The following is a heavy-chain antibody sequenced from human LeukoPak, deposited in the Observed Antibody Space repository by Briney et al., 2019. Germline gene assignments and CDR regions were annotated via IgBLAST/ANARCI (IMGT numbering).Heavy chain of an antibody. CDR3: ARVVSDDFWSGYPPGGMDV. V-gene: IGHV4-4*07. J-gene: IGHJ6*02. D-gene: IGHD3-3*01. CDR1: GGSISSYY. CDR2: IYISGST. Sequence: SETLSLTCTVSGGSISSYYWSWIRQPAGKGLEWIGRIYISGSTNYNPSLKSRVTMSVDTSKNQFSLKLSSVTAADTAVYYCARVVSDDFWSGYPPGGMDVWGQGTTVTVSS.